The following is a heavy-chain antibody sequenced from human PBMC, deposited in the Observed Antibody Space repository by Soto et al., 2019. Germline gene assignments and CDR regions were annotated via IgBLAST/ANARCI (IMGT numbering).Heavy chain of an antibody. J-gene: IGHJ6*03. CDR2: FDPEDGET. CDR3: AKAGLYYYYMDL. CDR1: GYTLTELS. V-gene: IGHV1-24*01. Sequence: GASVKVSCKVSGYTLTELSMHWVRQAPGKGLEWMGGFDPEDGETIYAQKFQGRVTMTEDTSTDTAYMELSSLRSEDTAVYYCAKAGLYYYYMDLWGKGTSVTVSS. D-gene: IGHD6-19*01.